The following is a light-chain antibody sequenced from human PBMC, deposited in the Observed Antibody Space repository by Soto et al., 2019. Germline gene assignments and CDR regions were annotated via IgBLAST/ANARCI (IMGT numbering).Light chain of an antibody. V-gene: IGLV2-23*01. CDR1: SGDVGSYNL. CDR3: CSYAGSRNVV. CDR2: EGI. Sequence: QSVLTQPASVSGSPGQSITISCTGTSGDVGSYNLVSWYQQHPGKAPKVIIYEGIKRPSGVSDLFSGSKSGNTASLTIAGLQAADEAHYYCCSYAGSRNVVFGGGTKVTVL. J-gene: IGLJ2*01.